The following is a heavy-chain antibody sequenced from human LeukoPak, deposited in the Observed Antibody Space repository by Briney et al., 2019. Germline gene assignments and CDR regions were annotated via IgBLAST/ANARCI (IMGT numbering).Heavy chain of an antibody. CDR2: INPNSGGT. CDR3: ARGSDMDV. V-gene: IGHV1-2*04. CDR1: GYTFTGYY. Sequence: ASVKVSCKASGYTFTGYYIQWVRLAPGQGLEWMGWINPNSGGTNYAQKFQDWVTMTRDTSISTAYMELTRLRSDDTAVYYCARGSDMDVWGQGITVTVSS. J-gene: IGHJ6*02.